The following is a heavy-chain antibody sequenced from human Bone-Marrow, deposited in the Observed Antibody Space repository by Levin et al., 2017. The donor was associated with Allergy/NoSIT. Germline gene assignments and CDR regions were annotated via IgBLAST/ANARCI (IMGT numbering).Heavy chain of an antibody. CDR2: VYPGDSNT. CDR3: ARRTPGGDAFDY. CDR1: GYTFTTYW. D-gene: IGHD3-16*01. J-gene: IGHJ4*02. V-gene: IGHV5-51*01. Sequence: PGGSLRLSCEGSGYTFTTYWIGWVRQMPGKRLEWMGVVYPGDSNTAYSPSLHGEVTMSVDKSISTAYLQWNSLKASDTAIYYCARRTPGGDAFDYWGQGTLVTVSS.